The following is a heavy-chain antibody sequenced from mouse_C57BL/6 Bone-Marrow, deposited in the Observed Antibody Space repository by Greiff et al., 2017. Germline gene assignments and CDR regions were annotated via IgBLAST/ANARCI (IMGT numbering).Heavy chain of an antibody. CDR2: IDPENGDT. CDR3: TTCSIYYDYDAWFAY. CDR1: GFNIKDDY. Sequence: EVQLQQSGAELVRPGASVKLSCTASGFNIKDDYMHWVKQRPEQGLEWIGWIDPENGDTEDASKFQGKATITADTSSNTAYLQLSSLTAEDTAVYYCTTCSIYYDYDAWFAYWGQGTLVTVSA. J-gene: IGHJ3*01. V-gene: IGHV14-4*01. D-gene: IGHD2-4*01.